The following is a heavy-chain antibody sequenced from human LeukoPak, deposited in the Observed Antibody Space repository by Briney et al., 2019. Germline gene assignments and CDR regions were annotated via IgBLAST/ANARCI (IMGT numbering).Heavy chain of an antibody. Sequence: SETLSLTCTVSGGSISSSSYYWGWIRQPPGKGLEWIGSIYYSGSTYYNPSLKSRVTISVDTSKNQFSLKLSSVTAADTAVYYCARHVVGATWLPRYFDYWGQGTLVTVSS. V-gene: IGHV4-39*01. CDR2: IYYSGST. CDR3: ARHVVGATWLPRYFDY. J-gene: IGHJ4*02. D-gene: IGHD1-26*01. CDR1: GGSISSSSYY.